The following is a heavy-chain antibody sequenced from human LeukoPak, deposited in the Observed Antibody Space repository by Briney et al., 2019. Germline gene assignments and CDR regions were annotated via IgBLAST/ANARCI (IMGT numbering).Heavy chain of an antibody. J-gene: IGHJ4*02. CDR2: ISSSGSTI. D-gene: IGHD1-26*01. Sequence: PGGSLRLSCAASGFTFSDYYMSRIRQAPGKGLEWVSYISSSGSTIYYADSVKGRFTISRDNAKNSLYLQTNGLRAEDTAVYYCAGLHSGSYYLGYWGQGTLVTVSS. CDR3: AGLHSGSYYLGY. V-gene: IGHV3-11*04. CDR1: GFTFSDYY.